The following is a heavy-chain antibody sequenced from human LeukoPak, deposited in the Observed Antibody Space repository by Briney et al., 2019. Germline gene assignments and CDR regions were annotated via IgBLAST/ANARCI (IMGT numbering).Heavy chain of an antibody. D-gene: IGHD3-10*01. CDR3: ARRGRSGDLLW. J-gene: IGHJ4*02. Sequence: SETLSLTCAVYGGSFSGYYLSWIRQPPGKGLEWIGEINHSGSTNYNPSLKSRVTISVDTSKNQFSLKLSSVTAADTAVYYCARRGRSGDLLWGGQGTLVTVSS. CDR2: INHSGST. CDR1: GGSFSGYY. V-gene: IGHV4-34*01.